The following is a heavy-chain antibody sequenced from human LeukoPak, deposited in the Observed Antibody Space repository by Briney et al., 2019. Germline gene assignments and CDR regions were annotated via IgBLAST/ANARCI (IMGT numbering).Heavy chain of an antibody. J-gene: IGHJ4*02. D-gene: IGHD5-12*01. V-gene: IGHV3-21*04. Sequence: KTGGSLRLSCEVSGFTFSSYHMNWVRQAPGKGLEWVSSIGSSGSYIYYADSLTGRFTISRDNAKNSLYLQMKNLRAEDTAVYYCAKDGAWLRFDDWGQGILVTVSS. CDR2: IGSSGSYI. CDR1: GFTFSSYH. CDR3: AKDGAWLRFDD.